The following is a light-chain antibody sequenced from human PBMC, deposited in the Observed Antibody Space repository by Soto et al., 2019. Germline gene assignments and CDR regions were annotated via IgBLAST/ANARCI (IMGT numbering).Light chain of an antibody. CDR2: KFS. Sequence: DIVMTQTPLSSPVTLGQAASISCRSSQSLVHNDGNTYISWCQQRPGQPPRILICKFSERFSGDPDSFSGSGACTEFTLTISRVEAEDDWVYYCRQPTQSPLTFGQGTKVEIK. CDR3: RQPTQSPLT. J-gene: IGKJ1*01. CDR1: QSLVHNDGNTY. V-gene: IGKV2-24*01.